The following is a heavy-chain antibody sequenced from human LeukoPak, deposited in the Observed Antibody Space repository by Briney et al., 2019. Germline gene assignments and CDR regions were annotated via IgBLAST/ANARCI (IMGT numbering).Heavy chain of an antibody. CDR2: TFSTST. J-gene: IGHJ5*02. CDR1: GGSLSSSSYY. Sequence: SETLSLTCTVSGGSLSSSSYYWGWIRQPPGTGLEWIGNTFSTSTLYNASLRSRVTILVDTSKNQFSLKLTSATAADTAIYYCARYKFHNYFDPWGQGTLVVVSS. D-gene: IGHD5-24*01. CDR3: ARYKFHNYFDP. V-gene: IGHV4-61*01.